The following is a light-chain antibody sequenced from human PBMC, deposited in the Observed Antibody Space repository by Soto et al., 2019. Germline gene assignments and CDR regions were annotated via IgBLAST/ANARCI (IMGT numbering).Light chain of an antibody. J-gene: IGKJ2*02. V-gene: IGKV1-39*01. CDR3: QQSYSTPPWT. Sequence: DIQMTQSPSSLSASVGDRVTITCRASQSISSYLNWYQQKPGKAPKLLIYAASSLQSGVPSRFSGSGSGTDFTLTICSLQPEDFATYYCQQSYSTPPWTFGQGTKLEIK. CDR1: QSISSY. CDR2: AAS.